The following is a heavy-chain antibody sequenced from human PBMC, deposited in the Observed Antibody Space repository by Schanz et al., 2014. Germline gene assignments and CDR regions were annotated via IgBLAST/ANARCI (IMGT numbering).Heavy chain of an antibody. CDR2: INTGNGYT. Sequence: QVLQVQSGSELKKPGASVKVSCKASGYTFTSYSIHWVRQAPGHRPEWMGRINTGNGYTHYSETFQDRVTISADTSASTAYMEVRSLTSEDTAVYYCATGPSGSLDYWGQGTLVTVSS. V-gene: IGHV1-3*04. D-gene: IGHD3-10*01. J-gene: IGHJ4*02. CDR1: GYTFTSYS. CDR3: ATGPSGSLDY.